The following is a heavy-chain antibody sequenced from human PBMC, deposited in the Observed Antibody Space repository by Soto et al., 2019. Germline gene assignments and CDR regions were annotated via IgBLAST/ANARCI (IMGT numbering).Heavy chain of an antibody. CDR1: GFTADDYA. Sequence: EVQLVESGGGLVQPGRSLRLSCVASGFTADDYAMHWVRQAPGKGLEWVSGISSNSDTIDYADSVKGRFTISRDKAKNSLFLQMNSLRPEDTALYYCAKDMKWGGMTTIHYFDSWGQGTLVTVSS. V-gene: IGHV3-9*02. J-gene: IGHJ4*02. CDR3: AKDMKWGGMTTIHYFDS. CDR2: ISSNSDTI. D-gene: IGHD4-17*01.